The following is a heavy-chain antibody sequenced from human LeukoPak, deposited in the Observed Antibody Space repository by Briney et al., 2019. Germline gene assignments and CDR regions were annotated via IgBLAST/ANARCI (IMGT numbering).Heavy chain of an antibody. CDR1: GFTFSSYA. D-gene: IGHD6-25*01. CDR3: AKDFTPTLTGSGYQYNWFDP. Sequence: GGSLRLSCGASGFTFSSYAVSGVRQAPGKGLEWVSDISGSGGSTYYADSVKGRFTISRDNSKNTLYLQMNSLRAEDTAVYYCAKDFTPTLTGSGYQYNWFDPWGQGTLVTVSS. CDR2: ISGSGGST. V-gene: IGHV3-23*01. J-gene: IGHJ5*02.